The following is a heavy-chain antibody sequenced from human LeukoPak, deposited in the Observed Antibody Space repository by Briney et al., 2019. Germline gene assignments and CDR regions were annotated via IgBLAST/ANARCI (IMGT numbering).Heavy chain of an antibody. CDR2: IYTSGST. CDR3: ARDLGFFSPNWFDP. D-gene: IGHD7-27*01. Sequence: SETLSLTCTVSGGSISIYYWSWIRQPAGKGLEWIGRIYTSGSTNYNPSLKSRVTMSVDTSKNQFSLKLSSVTAADTAVYYCARDLGFFSPNWFDPWGQGTLVTVSS. CDR1: GGSISIYY. J-gene: IGHJ5*02. V-gene: IGHV4-4*07.